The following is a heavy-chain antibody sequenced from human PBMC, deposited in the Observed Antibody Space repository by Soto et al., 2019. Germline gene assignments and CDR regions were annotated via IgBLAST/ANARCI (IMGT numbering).Heavy chain of an antibody. D-gene: IGHD5-18*01. Sequence: ASVKVSCKASGSTFTSYAMHWVRQAPGQRLEWMGWINAGNGNTKYSQKFQGRVTITRDTSASTAYMELSSLRSEDTAVYYCAREVAAQLWPQVYYYCGMDVWGQGTTVTV. CDR2: INAGNGNT. V-gene: IGHV1-3*01. CDR1: GSTFTSYA. J-gene: IGHJ6*02. CDR3: AREVAAQLWPQVYYYCGMDV.